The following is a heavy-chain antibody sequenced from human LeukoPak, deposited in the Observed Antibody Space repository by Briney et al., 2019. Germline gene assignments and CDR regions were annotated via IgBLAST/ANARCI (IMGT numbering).Heavy chain of an antibody. J-gene: IGHJ3*02. V-gene: IGHV3-30-3*01. D-gene: IGHD3-22*01. CDR1: GFTFSTYA. CDR3: ARAPMSYDSSGFGGAFDI. CDR2: ISYDGTNK. Sequence: GGSLRLSCSASGFTFSTYAMHWVRQAPGKGLEGVAVISYDGTNKYYADSVKGRFTISRDNSKNKMYLQMNSLRAEDTAMYYCARAPMSYDSSGFGGAFDIWGQGTMVTVSS.